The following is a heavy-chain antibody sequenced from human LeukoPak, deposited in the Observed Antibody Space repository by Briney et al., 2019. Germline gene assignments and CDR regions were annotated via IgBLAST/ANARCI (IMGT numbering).Heavy chain of an antibody. CDR3: ARHDGGYGDYFDY. Sequence: KPSETLSLTCTVSGDSVSTYYWNWIRQPPGEGLEWIGYIYYSGSTNYNPSLKSRVTISVDTSKDQLSLKLSSVTAADTAVYYCARHDGGYGDYFDYWGPGTLVTVSS. D-gene: IGHD4-17*01. V-gene: IGHV4-59*08. J-gene: IGHJ4*02. CDR1: GDSVSTYY. CDR2: IYYSGST.